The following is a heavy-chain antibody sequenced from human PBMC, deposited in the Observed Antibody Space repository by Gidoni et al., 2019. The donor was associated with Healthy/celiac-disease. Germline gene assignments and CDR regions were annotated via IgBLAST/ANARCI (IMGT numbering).Heavy chain of an antibody. V-gene: IGHV3-23*01. J-gene: IGHJ4*02. D-gene: IGHD6-19*01. CDR3: AKEVYSSGWSPGWDY. CDR2: ISGSGGST. CDR1: GFTFSSYA. Sequence: EVQLLESGGGLVQPGGSLRLSCAASGFTFSSYAMSWVRPAPGKGLEWVSAISGSGGSTYYADSVKGRFTISRDNSKNTLYLQMNSLRAEDTAVYSCAKEVYSSGWSPGWDYWGQGTLVTVSS.